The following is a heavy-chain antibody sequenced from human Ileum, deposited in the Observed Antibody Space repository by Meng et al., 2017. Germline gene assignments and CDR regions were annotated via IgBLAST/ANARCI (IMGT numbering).Heavy chain of an antibody. Sequence: GGSLRLSCVASGFTFSNYALSWVRQAPGKGLEWVSGISDIGFGTYYADSVKGRFTISRDNSQNTLYLQMYNLRVEDAAVYYCAKEVAALGTPLFDSWGQGTRVTVSS. J-gene: IGHJ4*02. CDR1: GFTFSNYA. D-gene: IGHD6-13*01. V-gene: IGHV3-23*01. CDR3: AKEVAALGTPLFDS. CDR2: ISDIGFGT.